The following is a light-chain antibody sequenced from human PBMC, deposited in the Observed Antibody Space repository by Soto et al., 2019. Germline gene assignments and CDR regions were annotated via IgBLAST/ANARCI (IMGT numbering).Light chain of an antibody. CDR2: DAS. Sequence: ESVLTQSPATLSLSPGERATLSCRASQSFSSYLAWYQQKPGQAPRLLIYDASNRATGIPARFSGSGSGTDFTLTISSLEPEDFAVYYCQQRSNWPPITFGQGTRLEI. J-gene: IGKJ5*01. CDR3: QQRSNWPPIT. CDR1: QSFSSY. V-gene: IGKV3-11*01.